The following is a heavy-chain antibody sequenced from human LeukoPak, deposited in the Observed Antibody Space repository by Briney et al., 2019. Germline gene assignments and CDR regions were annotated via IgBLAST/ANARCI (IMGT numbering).Heavy chain of an antibody. J-gene: IGHJ4*02. CDR2: IYPRDGST. V-gene: IGHV1-46*01. CDR1: GYTFTSYG. Sequence: ASVKVSCKASGYTFTSYGISWVRQAPGQGLEWTGMIYPRDGSTSYAQKFQGRVTVTRDTSTSTVHMELSGLRSEDTAVYYCARDQEGFDYWGQGTLVTAPS. CDR3: ARDQEGFDY.